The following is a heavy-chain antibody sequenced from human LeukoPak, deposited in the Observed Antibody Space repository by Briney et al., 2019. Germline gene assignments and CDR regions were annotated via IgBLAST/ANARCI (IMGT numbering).Heavy chain of an antibody. Sequence: GGFLRLSCAASGFTFSSYAMSWVRQAPGKGLEWVSAISGSGGSTYYADSVKGRFTISRDNSKNTLYLQMNSLRAEDTAVYYCAKDSGGNYYYYGMDVWGQGTTVTVSS. J-gene: IGHJ6*02. CDR3: AKDSGGNYYYYGMDV. CDR2: ISGSGGST. D-gene: IGHD1-26*01. V-gene: IGHV3-23*01. CDR1: GFTFSSYA.